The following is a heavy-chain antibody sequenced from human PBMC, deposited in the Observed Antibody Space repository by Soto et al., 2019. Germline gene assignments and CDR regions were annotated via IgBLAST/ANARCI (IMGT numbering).Heavy chain of an antibody. CDR2: ISWNSGSI. Sequence: GGSLRLSCAASGFTFDDYAMHWVRQAPGKGLEWVSGISWNSGSIGYADSVKGRFTISRDNAKNSLYLQMNSLRAEDTALYYCAKGSGNTYYYYMDVWGKGTTVTVSS. CDR1: GFTFDDYA. D-gene: IGHD3-10*01. CDR3: AKGSGNTYYYYMDV. V-gene: IGHV3-9*01. J-gene: IGHJ6*03.